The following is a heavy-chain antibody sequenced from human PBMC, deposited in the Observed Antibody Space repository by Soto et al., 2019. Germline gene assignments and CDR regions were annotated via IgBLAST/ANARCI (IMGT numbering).Heavy chain of an antibody. D-gene: IGHD2-21*02. V-gene: IGHV1-69*02. CDR1: GGTFSSYT. J-gene: IGHJ5*02. CDR3: AGLAYCGGDCYSVRGGFDP. Sequence: QVQLVQSGAEVKKPGSSVKVSCKASGGTFSSYTISWVRQAPGQGLEWMGRIIPILGIANYAQKFQGRVTITADKSTITAYMELSSLRSEDTAVYYCAGLAYCGGDCYSVRGGFDPWGQGTLVTVSS. CDR2: IIPILGIA.